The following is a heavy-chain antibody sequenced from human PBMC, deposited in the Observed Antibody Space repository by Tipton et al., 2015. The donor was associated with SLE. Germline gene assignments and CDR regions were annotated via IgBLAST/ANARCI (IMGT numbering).Heavy chain of an antibody. CDR3: ARERHIYMGV. D-gene: IGHD2-21*01. Sequence: TLSLTCAVSDFSVSSSHYCGWFRQPPGKGLEWIGTIYLSGSTYYNPSLKSRVSISLDTSKNQLSLTLRSVTAADAAVYYCARERHIYMGVWGKGTTVTVSS. V-gene: IGHV4-38-2*02. CDR1: DFSVSSSHY. J-gene: IGHJ6*03. CDR2: IYLSGST.